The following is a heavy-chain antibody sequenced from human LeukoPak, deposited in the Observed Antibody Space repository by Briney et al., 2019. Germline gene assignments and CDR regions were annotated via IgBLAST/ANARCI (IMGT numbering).Heavy chain of an antibody. CDR1: GYSFTSYW. CDR2: IYPGDSGT. V-gene: IGHV5-51*01. D-gene: IGHD5-18*01. J-gene: IGHJ3*02. CDR3: ARKSYSYGSGDAFDI. Sequence: GESLKISCKGSGYSFTSYWIGWVRPMPGKGLEWMGIIYPGDSGTRHSPSFQGQVTISADKSISTAYLQWSSLKASDTAMYYCARKSYSYGSGDAFDIWGQGTMVTVSS.